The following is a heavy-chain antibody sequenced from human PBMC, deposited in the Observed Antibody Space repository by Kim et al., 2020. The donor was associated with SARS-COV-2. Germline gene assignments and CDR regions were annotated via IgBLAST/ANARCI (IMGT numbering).Heavy chain of an antibody. CDR3: ASDPDYYDSSGYLRLHAFDI. CDR1: GGSISSSSYY. Sequence: SETLSLTCTVSGGSISSSSYYWGWIRQPPGKGLEWIGSIYYSGSTYYNPSLKSRVTISVDTSKNQFSLKLSSVTAADTAVYYCASDPDYYDSSGYLRLHAFDIWGQGTMVTVSS. J-gene: IGHJ3*02. V-gene: IGHV4-39*01. CDR2: IYYSGST. D-gene: IGHD3-22*01.